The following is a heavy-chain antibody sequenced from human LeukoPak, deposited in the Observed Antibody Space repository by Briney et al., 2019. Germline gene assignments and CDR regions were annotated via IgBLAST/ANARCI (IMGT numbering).Heavy chain of an antibody. D-gene: IGHD5-24*01. J-gene: IGHJ4*02. V-gene: IGHV3-30*04. CDR2: ISNDERNK. CDR1: GFNFHNFA. CDR3: ARPSPPGDGYNPCDY. Sequence: GGSLRLSCEASGFNFHNFAMHWVRQAPGKGLEWVEVISNDERNKYYTDSVKGRFTISRDNSKSTVYLQMNSLRPEDTAVYYCARPSPPGDGYNPCDYWGPGALVIVSS.